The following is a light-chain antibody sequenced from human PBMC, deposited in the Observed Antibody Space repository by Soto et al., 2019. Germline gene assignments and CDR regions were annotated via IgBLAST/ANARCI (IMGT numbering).Light chain of an antibody. CDR3: SSYTSRSTLGV. V-gene: IGLV2-14*03. CDR2: DVT. CDR1: SSDIGGYNS. Sequence: QSVLTQPASVSGSPGQSITISCTGTSSDIGGYNSVSWYQHHPGKAPKLMIYDVTNRPSGVSNRFSGSKSGNTASLTISGLQAEEEADYYCSSYTSRSTLGVFGGGTKLTVL. J-gene: IGLJ2*01.